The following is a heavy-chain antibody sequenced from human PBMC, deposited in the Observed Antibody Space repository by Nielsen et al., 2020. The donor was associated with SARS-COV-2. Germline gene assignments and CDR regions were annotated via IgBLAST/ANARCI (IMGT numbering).Heavy chain of an antibody. J-gene: IGHJ6*03. D-gene: IGHD3-3*01. CDR2: INSDGSST. Sequence: WIRQPPGKGLVWVSRINSDGSSTSYADSVKGRFTISRDNAKNTLYLQMNSLRAEDTAVYYCAREGTNYDFWSGYYPNYYYYYMDVWGKGTTVTVSS. CDR3: AREGTNYDFWSGYYPNYYYYYMDV. V-gene: IGHV3-74*01.